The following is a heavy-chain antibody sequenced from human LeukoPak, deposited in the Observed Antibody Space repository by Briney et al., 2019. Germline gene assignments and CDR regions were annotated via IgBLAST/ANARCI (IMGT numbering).Heavy chain of an antibody. Sequence: PGRSLRLSCAASGFTFDDYAMHWVRQAPGKGLEWVSGISWNSGSIGYADSVKGRFTIPRDNAKNSLYLQMNSLRAEDTALYYCAKAVKGYCSGGSCYSLDYWGQGTLVTVSS. V-gene: IGHV3-9*01. CDR3: AKAVKGYCSGGSCYSLDY. J-gene: IGHJ4*02. CDR2: ISWNSGSI. CDR1: GFTFDDYA. D-gene: IGHD2-15*01.